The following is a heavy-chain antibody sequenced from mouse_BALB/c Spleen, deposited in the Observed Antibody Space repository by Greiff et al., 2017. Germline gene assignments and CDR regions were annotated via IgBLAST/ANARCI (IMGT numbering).Heavy chain of an antibody. J-gene: IGHJ4*01. V-gene: IGHV1-69*02. Sequence: QVQLQQPGPELVKPGASVKLSCKASGYTFPSSWMPWVKQRPGQGLEWIGEIDPSDSYTNYTQKFKGKATLALDKSSSTAYMQLSSLTSEDSAVYYCAAYYGSSDAAMDYWGQGTTVTVSS. CDR1: GYTFPSSW. CDR3: AAYYGSSDAAMDY. CDR2: IDPSDSYT. D-gene: IGHD1-1*01.